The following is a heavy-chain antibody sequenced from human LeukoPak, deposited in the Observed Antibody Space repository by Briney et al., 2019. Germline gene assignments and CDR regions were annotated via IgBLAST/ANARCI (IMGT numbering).Heavy chain of an antibody. J-gene: IGHJ4*02. Sequence: GGSLRLSCAASGFSFSSYAMHWVRQAPGKGLEWVSAISASGGSTYYADSVKGRFTISRYNSKNTLYLQMNSLRAEETAVYYCARVGLRLVRDREVYYWGEGALVTVSS. CDR2: ISASGGST. V-gene: IGHV3-23*01. D-gene: IGHD5-24*01. CDR1: GFSFSSYA. CDR3: ARVGLRLVRDREVYY.